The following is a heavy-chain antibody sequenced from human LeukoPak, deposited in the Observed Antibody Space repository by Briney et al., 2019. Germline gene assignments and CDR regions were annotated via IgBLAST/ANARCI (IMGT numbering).Heavy chain of an antibody. CDR3: ARVGGPVPAALEDAFDL. V-gene: IGHV4-28*02. D-gene: IGHD6-6*01. J-gene: IGHJ3*01. Sequence: SHTLSLTCAVSGYSISSSNWWGWIRQPPGKGLEWIGYIYYSGSTYYNPSLKSRVTMSVDTPKNQFSLKLRSVTAADTALYFCARVGGPVPAALEDAFDLWGQRILVTVSS. CDR2: IYYSGST. CDR1: GYSISSSNW.